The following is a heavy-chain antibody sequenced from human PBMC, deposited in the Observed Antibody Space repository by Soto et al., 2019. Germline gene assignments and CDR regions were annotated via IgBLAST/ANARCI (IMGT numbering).Heavy chain of an antibody. J-gene: IGHJ4*02. CDR3: ARTRDKAMETTVNSYFDY. D-gene: IGHD5-18*01. CDR1: GFTFSSYG. CDR2: IWYDGSNK. V-gene: IGHV3-33*01. Sequence: QVQLVESGGGVVQPGRSLRLSCAASGFTFSSYGMHWVRQAPGKGLEWVAVIWYDGSNKYYADSVKGRFTISRDNSKHPLYLQMNSLRAEDTAVYYCARTRDKAMETTVNSYFDYWGQGTLVTVSS.